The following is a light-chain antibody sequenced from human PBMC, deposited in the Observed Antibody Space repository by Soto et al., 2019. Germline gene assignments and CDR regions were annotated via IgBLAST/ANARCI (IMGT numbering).Light chain of an antibody. CDR3: QQYYKWPPKT. CDR1: QSVSSS. Sequence: EIVMTQSPATLSVSRGERATLSCRASQSVSSSLAWYQQKPGQAPRLLIYSASARATGIPARFSGSGSGTEFTLTISSLQSEDFAVYYCQQYYKWPPKTFGQGTKVDIK. V-gene: IGKV3-15*01. J-gene: IGKJ1*01. CDR2: SAS.